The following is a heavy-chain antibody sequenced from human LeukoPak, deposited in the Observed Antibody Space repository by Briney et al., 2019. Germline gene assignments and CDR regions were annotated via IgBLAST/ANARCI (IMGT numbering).Heavy chain of an antibody. V-gene: IGHV3-23*01. D-gene: IGHD6-19*01. J-gene: IGHJ4*02. CDR2: ISGSGGST. CDR3: AKRSNGRYWDY. Sequence: TGGSLRLSCAASGLTFSSNAMSWVRQAPGKGLEWVSGISGSGGSTYYADSVKGRFTISRDNSKNTLYLQMNSLRAEDTAVYYCAKRSNGRYWDYWGQGTLVTVSS. CDR1: GLTFSSNA.